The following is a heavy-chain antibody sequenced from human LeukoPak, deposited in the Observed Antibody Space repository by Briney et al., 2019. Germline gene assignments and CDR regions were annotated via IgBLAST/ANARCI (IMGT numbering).Heavy chain of an antibody. Sequence: PGGSLRLSCAASGFTVKDNFMSWVRQAPGKGLEWVSVLYSGGATYYADSVKGRFTISRDTSKNTLYLQMNSLRAEDTAVYYCAKRGSYYYYMDVWGKGTTVTVSS. CDR1: GFTVKDNF. J-gene: IGHJ6*03. CDR3: AKRGSYYYYMDV. CDR2: LYSGGAT. V-gene: IGHV3-66*04. D-gene: IGHD3-10*01.